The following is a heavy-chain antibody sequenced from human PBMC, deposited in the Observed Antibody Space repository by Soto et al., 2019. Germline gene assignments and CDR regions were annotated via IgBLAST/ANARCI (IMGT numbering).Heavy chain of an antibody. J-gene: IGHJ4*01. CDR3: ARRRGGPYTV. CDR2: IYWDDDI. CDR1: GVSLTTNGVG. Sequence: QITLKESGPTLMKPTQTLTLTCTLSGVSLTTNGVGVDWIRQPPGKALEWLALIYWDDDILYSPSLKNRLTITKDISKNQVVLTVTNRDSVDTATDYCARRRGGPYTVWGQGTLVNVSS. V-gene: IGHV2-5*02. D-gene: IGHD2-2*02.